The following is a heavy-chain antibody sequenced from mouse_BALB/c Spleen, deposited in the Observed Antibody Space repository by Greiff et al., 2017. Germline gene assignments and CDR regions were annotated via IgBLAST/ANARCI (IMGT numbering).Heavy chain of an antibody. V-gene: IGHV1S22*01. D-gene: IGHD3-1*01. CDR3: THSSVFAY. J-gene: IGHJ3*01. Sequence: LQQPGSELVRPGASVKLSCKASGYTFTSYWMHWVKQRPGQGLEWIGNIYPGSGSTNYDEKFKSKATLTVDTSSSTAYMQLSSLTSEDSAVYYCTHSSVFAYWGQGTLVTVSA. CDR2: IYPGSGST. CDR1: GYTFTSYW.